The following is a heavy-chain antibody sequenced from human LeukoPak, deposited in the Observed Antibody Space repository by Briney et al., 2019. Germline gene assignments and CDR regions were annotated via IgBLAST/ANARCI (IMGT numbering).Heavy chain of an antibody. CDR2: INSDGSSI. Sequence: SGGSLRLSCAASGFTLSSYWMHWVRQAPGKGLVWVSRINSDGSSISYAESVRGRFSIYRDNAKNTLFLQMNSLTADDTAMYYCARGVEVTYYDILTGIDYWGQGTLVTVSS. D-gene: IGHD3-9*01. CDR3: ARGVEVTYYDILTGIDY. CDR1: GFTLSSYW. V-gene: IGHV3-74*01. J-gene: IGHJ4*02.